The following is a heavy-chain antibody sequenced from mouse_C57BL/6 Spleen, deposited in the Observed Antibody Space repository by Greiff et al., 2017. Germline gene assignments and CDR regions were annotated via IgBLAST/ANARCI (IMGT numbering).Heavy chain of an antibody. CDR3: AKSGITAVDYAIDY. D-gene: IGHD1-2*01. V-gene: IGHV1-74*01. Sequence: QVQLKQSGAELVKPGASVKVSCTASGYTFTSYWMHWVKQRPGQGLEWIGRIHPSDSDTNYNQKFKGKATLTVDISSSTAYMQLSSLTSEDTAVYNGAKSGITAVDYAIDYWGQGTTVTVSS. CDR1: GYTFTSYW. J-gene: IGHJ4*01. CDR2: IHPSDSDT.